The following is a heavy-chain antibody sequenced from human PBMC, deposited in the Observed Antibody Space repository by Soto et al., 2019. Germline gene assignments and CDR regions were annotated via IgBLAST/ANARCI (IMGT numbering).Heavy chain of an antibody. Sequence: PGGSLRLSCAVSGFTFSSYAMHWVRQAPGKGLEWVAVISYDGTREYYAESVKGRFTISRDNSQSTLYLQMNSLRAEDTAVYYCAKGTENIVLMVYAVLFDHWGQGALVTVSS. J-gene: IGHJ4*02. CDR1: GFTFSSYA. V-gene: IGHV3-30*18. CDR3: AKGTENIVLMVYAVLFDH. CDR2: ISYDGTRE. D-gene: IGHD2-8*01.